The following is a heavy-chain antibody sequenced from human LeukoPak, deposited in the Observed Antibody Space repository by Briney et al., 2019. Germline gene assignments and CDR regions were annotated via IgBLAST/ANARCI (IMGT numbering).Heavy chain of an antibody. Sequence: AGGSLRLSCAASGFTFSSYSMNWVRQAPGKGLEWVSYISSSSSTIYYADSVKGRFTVSRDNAKNSLYLQMNSLRDDDTAVYYCARDLISGHYTFDYWGQGTLVTVSS. CDR3: ARDLISGHYTFDY. CDR1: GFTFSSYS. J-gene: IGHJ4*02. CDR2: ISSSSSTI. D-gene: IGHD1-26*01. V-gene: IGHV3-48*02.